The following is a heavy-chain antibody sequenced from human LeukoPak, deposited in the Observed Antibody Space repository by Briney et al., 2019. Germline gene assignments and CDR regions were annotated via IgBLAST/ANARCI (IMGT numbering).Heavy chain of an antibody. D-gene: IGHD1-14*01. CDR2: IYSGGSA. CDR1: GFTVSSNY. J-gene: IGHJ4*02. V-gene: IGHV3-66*01. Sequence: PGGSLRLSCAVSGFTVSSNYMSWVRQAPGKGLEWVSLIYSGGSAYYADSVKGRFTTSRDNSKNTLYLQMNSLRAEDTAVYYCARGYAWNHYYFDYWGQGTLVTVSS. CDR3: ARGYAWNHYYFDY.